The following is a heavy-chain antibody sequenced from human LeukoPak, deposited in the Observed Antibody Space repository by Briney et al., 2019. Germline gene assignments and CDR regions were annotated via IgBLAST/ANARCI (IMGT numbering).Heavy chain of an antibody. J-gene: IGHJ5*02. CDR2: IHSDGNKK. V-gene: IGHV3-30*02. D-gene: IGHD3-16*01. Sequence: GSLRLSCVVSGFSLTTFGILWVRQAPGKGLEWVAFIHSDGNKKYYTESVRGRFTISRENSKNTVYLEMNSLTAEDTAVFYCAKDRPIKGGFDPWGQGTPVTVS. CDR1: GFSLTTFG. CDR3: AKDRPIKGGFDP.